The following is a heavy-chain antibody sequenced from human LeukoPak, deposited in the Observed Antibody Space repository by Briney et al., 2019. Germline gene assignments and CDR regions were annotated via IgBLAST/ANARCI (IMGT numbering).Heavy chain of an antibody. D-gene: IGHD3-9*01. J-gene: IGHJ4*02. Sequence: GGSLRLSCAVSGFTFSNYAMQWVRQAPGKGLEWMSVISYDGSNKFFAESVKGRFTISRDNSKNTLYLQMNSLRAEDTAAYYCAKGSDISLDYWGQGTLVTVSS. CDR2: ISYDGSNK. V-gene: IGHV3-30*04. CDR1: GFTFSNYA. CDR3: AKGSDISLDY.